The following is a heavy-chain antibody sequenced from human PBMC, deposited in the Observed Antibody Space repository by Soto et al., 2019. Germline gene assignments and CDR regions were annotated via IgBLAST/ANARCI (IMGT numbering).Heavy chain of an antibody. CDR1: GYTFTSYA. CDR3: ARGPLRNWFDP. V-gene: IGHV1-3*01. Sequence: GASVKVSCKASGYTFTSYATHWVRQAPGQRLEWMGWINAGNANTKYSQKFQGRVTITRDTSASTAYMELSSLRSEDTAVYYCARGPLRNWFDPWGQGTLVTVSS. CDR2: INAGNANT. J-gene: IGHJ5*02.